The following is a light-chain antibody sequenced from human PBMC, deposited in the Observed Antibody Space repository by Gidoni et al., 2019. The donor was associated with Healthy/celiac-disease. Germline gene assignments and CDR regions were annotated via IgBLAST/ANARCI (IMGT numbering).Light chain of an antibody. CDR3: QQSYSTPRT. Sequence: DIQMTQSPSSLSASVGGRVTITCRASQSISSYLNWYQQKPGKAPKLLNYAASSLQSGVPSRFSGSGSGTDFTLTSSSLQPEDFTTYYCQQSYSTPRTFGPGTKVDIK. J-gene: IGKJ3*01. V-gene: IGKV1-39*01. CDR1: QSISSY. CDR2: AAS.